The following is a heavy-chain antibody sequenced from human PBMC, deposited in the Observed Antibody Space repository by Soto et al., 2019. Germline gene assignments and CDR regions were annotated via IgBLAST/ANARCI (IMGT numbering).Heavy chain of an antibody. CDR1: GFTFSSYA. CDR3: ARSNLNDFWSSGPKSTGFDY. Sequence: GGSLRLSCAASGFTFSSYAMHWVRQAPGKGLEYVSAISSNGGSTYYANSVKGRFTISRDNSKNTLYLQMGSLRAEDMAVYYCARSNLNDFWSSGPKSTGFDYWGQGTLVTVSS. D-gene: IGHD3-3*01. V-gene: IGHV3-64*01. J-gene: IGHJ4*02. CDR2: ISSNGGST.